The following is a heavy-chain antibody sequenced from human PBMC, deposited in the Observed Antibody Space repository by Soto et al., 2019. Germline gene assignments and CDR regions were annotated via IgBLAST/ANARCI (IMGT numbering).Heavy chain of an antibody. CDR1: GFSFTTYS. J-gene: IGHJ4*02. CDR2: ISSSNNTI. D-gene: IGHD6-13*01. CDR3: ALRAGPL. V-gene: IGHV3-48*01. Sequence: EVQLVESGGGLVQPGGSLRLSCAASGFSFTTYSMNWVRQAPGKGLEWISYISSSNNTIYYAHSVKGRFTISRNNAKNSLYLQMNSLRAEDTAVYYCALRAGPLGGQGTLVTVSS.